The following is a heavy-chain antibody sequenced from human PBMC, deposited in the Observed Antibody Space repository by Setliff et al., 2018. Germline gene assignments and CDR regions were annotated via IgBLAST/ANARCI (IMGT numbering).Heavy chain of an antibody. Sequence: GGSLRLSCAASGFTFSTYGMHWVRQAPGKGLDWVAFIRFDGTYTQYSDSVKGRLTISRDISKNTLYLQMNSLSTDDTAVYYCAKVKKQLIRGSGLDYWGQGTLVTVSS. CDR3: AKVKKQLIRGSGLDY. CDR1: GFTFSTYG. J-gene: IGHJ4*02. V-gene: IGHV3-30*02. CDR2: IRFDGTYT. D-gene: IGHD6-13*01.